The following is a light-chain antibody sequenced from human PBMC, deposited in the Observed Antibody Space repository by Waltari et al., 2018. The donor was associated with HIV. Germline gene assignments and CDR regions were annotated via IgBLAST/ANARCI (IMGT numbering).Light chain of an antibody. CDR2: RDN. Sequence: QSVLTQPPSASGAPGQRVTISCSGSSANIGNTVYWYQQLPGTAPKVPIYRDNQRPSGVPARFSGSRSGTSASLDVSGLRSEDEANYICAAWDDILSGWVFGGGTKLTVL. CDR1: SANIGNT. CDR3: AAWDDILSGWV. V-gene: IGLV1-47*01. J-gene: IGLJ3*02.